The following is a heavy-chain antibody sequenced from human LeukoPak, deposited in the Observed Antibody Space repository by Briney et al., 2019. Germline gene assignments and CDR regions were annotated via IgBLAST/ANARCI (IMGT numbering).Heavy chain of an antibody. Sequence: PSETLSLTCTVSGGSISSYYWSWIRQPAGKGLEWIGRIYTSGSTNYNPSLNSRVTMSVDTSKNQFSLKLSSVTAADTVVYHCARMGGDDYGDYYFDYWGQGTLVTVSS. D-gene: IGHD4-17*01. CDR1: GGSISSYY. CDR2: IYTSGST. CDR3: ARMGGDDYGDYYFDY. V-gene: IGHV4-4*07. J-gene: IGHJ4*02.